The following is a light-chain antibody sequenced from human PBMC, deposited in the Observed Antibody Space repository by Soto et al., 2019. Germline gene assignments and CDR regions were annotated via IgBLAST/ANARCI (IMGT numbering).Light chain of an antibody. J-gene: IGKJ4*01. CDR3: QQLNSYPLT. Sequence: DIQLTQSPSFLSASVGDRVTITCRDSQGISSYLAWYQQNPGKAPKLLIYAASTVHSGVPSRFSGSGSGKEFTLTISSLQPEDFATYYCQQLNSYPLTFGGGTKVEIK. CDR1: QGISSY. V-gene: IGKV1-9*01. CDR2: AAS.